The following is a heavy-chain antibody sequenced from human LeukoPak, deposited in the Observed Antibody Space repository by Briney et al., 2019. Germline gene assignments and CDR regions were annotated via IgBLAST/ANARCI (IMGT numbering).Heavy chain of an antibody. CDR1: GGSINSYY. V-gene: IGHV4-59*01. CDR3: ACLTTADAFDI. J-gene: IGHJ3*02. CDR2: IYDSGST. Sequence: SETPSLTCTVSGGSINSYYWSWIRQPPGKGLEWIGYIYDSGSTNYNPSLKSRVTISVDTSKNQFSLKLSSVTAADTAVYYCACLTTADAFDIWGQGTMVTVSS. D-gene: IGHD3-22*01.